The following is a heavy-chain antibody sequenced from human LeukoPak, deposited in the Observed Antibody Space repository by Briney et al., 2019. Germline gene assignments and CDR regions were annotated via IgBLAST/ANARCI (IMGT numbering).Heavy chain of an antibody. D-gene: IGHD3-9*01. V-gene: IGHV1-3*01. CDR2: ISAGNGNT. CDR1: GYTFASYA. CDR3: ARSYYDLLTGYPKNNWFDP. J-gene: IGHJ5*02. Sequence: ASVKVSCKASGYTFASYAMHWVRQAPGQRLEWMGWISAGNGNTKYSQKFQGRVTITRDTSASTAYMELSSLRSEDTAVYYCARSYYDLLTGYPKNNWFDPWGQGTLVTVSS.